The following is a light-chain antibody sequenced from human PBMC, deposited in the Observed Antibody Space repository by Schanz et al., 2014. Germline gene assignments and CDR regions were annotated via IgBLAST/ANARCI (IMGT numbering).Light chain of an antibody. V-gene: IGLV2-8*01. CDR2: EVT. Sequence: QSALTQPPSASGSPGQSVTISCTGTSSDVGGYNYVSWYQQHPGKAPKLMIYEVTKRPSGVPDRFSGSKSGNTASLTVSGLQAEDEADYYCQSYDSSLSGSPYVFGAGTKLTVL. J-gene: IGLJ1*01. CDR3: QSYDSSLSGSPYV. CDR1: SSDVGGYNY.